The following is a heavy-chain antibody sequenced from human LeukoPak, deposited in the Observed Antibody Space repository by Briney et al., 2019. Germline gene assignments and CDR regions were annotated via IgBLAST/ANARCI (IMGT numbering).Heavy chain of an antibody. CDR1: GGSFSGYY. CDR2: INQSGST. V-gene: IGHV4-34*01. Sequence: SETLSLTCAVYGGSFSGYYWSWIRQPPGKGLEWSGEINQSGSTNYNPSLKSRVTISVDTSKTQFSLPLSCVTAPHPAVYYCARGHYYASSGYSGYSGQGTLVTDSS. CDR3: ARGHYYASSGYSGY. D-gene: IGHD3-22*01. J-gene: IGHJ1*01.